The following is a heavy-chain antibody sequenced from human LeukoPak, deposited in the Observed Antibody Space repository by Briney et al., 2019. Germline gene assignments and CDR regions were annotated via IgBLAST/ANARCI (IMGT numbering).Heavy chain of an antibody. J-gene: IGHJ4*02. CDR2: ISHYT. CDR3: VRMRAPSDDVDFDY. CDR1: GYNFRNHG. V-gene: IGHV1-18*01. Sequence: ASVKVSRKASGYNFRNHGITWVRQAPGQGLEWMGWISHYTNYPQKFQGRVAMTTDTSTSTAYMELRSLRSDDTAIYYCVRMRAPSDDVDFDYWGQGILVTVSS. D-gene: IGHD1-1*01.